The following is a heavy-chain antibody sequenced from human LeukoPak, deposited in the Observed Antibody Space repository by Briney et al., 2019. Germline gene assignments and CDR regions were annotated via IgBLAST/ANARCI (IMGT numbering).Heavy chain of an antibody. J-gene: IGHJ4*02. CDR3: AKDRGGTGDFDY. Sequence: ASVKVSCKASGYTFTSYAIHWVRQAPGQRLEWMGWINVGNGDTKYSQKFQGRVTIARDTSANTAYMELSSLRSEDTAIYYCAKDRGGTGDFDYWGQGTLVTVSS. V-gene: IGHV1-3*01. CDR2: INVGNGDT. D-gene: IGHD1-1*01. CDR1: GYTFTSYA.